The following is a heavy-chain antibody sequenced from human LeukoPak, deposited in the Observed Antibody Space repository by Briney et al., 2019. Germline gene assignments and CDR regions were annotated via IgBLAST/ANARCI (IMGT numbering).Heavy chain of an antibody. CDR1: GLTSSTSG. CDR2: IGPTGSDR. D-gene: IGHD1-14*01. CDR3: ATETNGRHYDY. V-gene: IGHV3-21*06. J-gene: IGHJ4*02. Sequence: GGSLRLSCTASGLTSSTSGFNWVRQAPGKGLEWVASIGPTGSDRYHADSIKGRFTISRDNANNFLYLQMNSLGAEDTAVYYCATETNGRHYDYWGQGTLLTVSS.